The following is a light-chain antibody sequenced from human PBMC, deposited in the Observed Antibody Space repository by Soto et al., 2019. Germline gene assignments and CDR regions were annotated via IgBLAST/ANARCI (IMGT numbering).Light chain of an antibody. CDR1: SSDVGGYNY. CDR2: EVS. CDR3: SSYASSSTS. V-gene: IGLV2-14*03. J-gene: IGLJ1*01. Sequence: QSALTQPASVSGSPGQSITISCTGTSSDVGGYNYVSWYQQHPGKAPKLMIYEVSNRPSGVSHRFSGSKSGNTASLTISGLKAEDEADYYCSSYASSSTSFGTGTKLTVL.